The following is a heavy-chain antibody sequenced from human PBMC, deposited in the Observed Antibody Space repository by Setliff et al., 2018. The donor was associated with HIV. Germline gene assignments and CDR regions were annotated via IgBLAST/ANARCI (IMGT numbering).Heavy chain of an antibody. V-gene: IGHV4-4*07. Sequence: SETLSLTCTVSGGSFSTYYWSWIRQPAGEGLEYIGRVHSTGTTIYNPSLKSRVTMSVDTSKNQLSLKLRSVTAADTAVYYCARVIMAVAGTPYHFWFDPWGQGTLVTV. CDR1: GGSFSTYY. J-gene: IGHJ5*02. D-gene: IGHD6-19*01. CDR2: VHSTGTT. CDR3: ARVIMAVAGTPYHFWFDP.